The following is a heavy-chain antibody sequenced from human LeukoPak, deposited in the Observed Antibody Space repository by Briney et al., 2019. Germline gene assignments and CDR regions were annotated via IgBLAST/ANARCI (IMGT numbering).Heavy chain of an antibody. Sequence: ASVKVSCKISGYTFTDYFIHWVRQAPGQGLEWMGWTSPKSGDSKCTQKFQGRVTMTRDTSISTAYMELSSLRSDDTAVYYCARVGDYVGAFDIWGQGTMVT. CDR1: GYTFTDYF. CDR3: ARVGDYVGAFDI. J-gene: IGHJ3*02. CDR2: TSPKSGDS. V-gene: IGHV1-2*02. D-gene: IGHD4-17*01.